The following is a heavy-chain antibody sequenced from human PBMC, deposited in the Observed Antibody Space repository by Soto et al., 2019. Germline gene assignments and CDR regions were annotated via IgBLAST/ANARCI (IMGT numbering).Heavy chain of an antibody. CDR2: INHSGST. CDR1: GGSFSGYY. D-gene: IGHD5-12*01. V-gene: IGHV4-34*01. CDR3: ARDLNSGYDYDY. J-gene: IGHJ4*02. Sequence: SETLSLTCAVYGGSFSGYYWSWIRQPPGKGLEWIGEINHSGSTNYNPSLKSRVTISVDTSKNQFSLKLSSVTAADTAVYYCARDLNSGYDYDYWGQGTLVTVSS.